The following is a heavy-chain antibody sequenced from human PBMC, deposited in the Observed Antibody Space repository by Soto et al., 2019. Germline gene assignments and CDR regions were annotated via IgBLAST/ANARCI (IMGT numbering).Heavy chain of an antibody. V-gene: IGHV2-5*02. CDR1: GFSLSSTRVA. CDR2: IYWDDDK. Sequence: QITLKESGPTLVKPTQTLTLTCTFSGFSLSSTRVAVGWSRQPPGKALEWLALIYWDDDKRYSPFLKSTLTITKDTSKNQVVLTMTNMDPVDTATYYCAHSVVAGLGYYFDYWGQGTLVTVSS. J-gene: IGHJ4*02. D-gene: IGHD6-19*01. CDR3: AHSVVAGLGYYFDY.